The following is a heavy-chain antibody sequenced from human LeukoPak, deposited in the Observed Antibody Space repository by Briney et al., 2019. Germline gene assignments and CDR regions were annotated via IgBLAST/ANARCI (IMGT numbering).Heavy chain of an antibody. CDR2: ISYDGSNK. Sequence: GESLRLSCAASGFTFSSYAMHWVRQAPGKGLEWVAVISYDGSNKYYADSVKGRFTISRDNSKNTLYLQMNSLRAEDTAVYYCALCDRGSYWYFDLWGRGTLVTVSS. J-gene: IGHJ2*01. V-gene: IGHV3-30-3*01. D-gene: IGHD3-16*01. CDR1: GFTFSSYA. CDR3: ALCDRGSYWYFDL.